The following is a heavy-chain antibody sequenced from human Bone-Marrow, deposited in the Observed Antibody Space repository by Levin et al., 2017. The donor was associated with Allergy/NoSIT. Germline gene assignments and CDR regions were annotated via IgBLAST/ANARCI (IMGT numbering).Heavy chain of an antibody. D-gene: IGHD3-10*01. V-gene: IGHV4-30-4*01. J-gene: IGHJ4*02. CDR1: GASITSGDHY. Sequence: SQTLSLTCSVSGASITSGDHYWSWIRQSPGKGLEWIGYIYYSGSTYYNPSLMTRITISLDPSKNHFSLKLRSVTVADTAVYYCASLSYYYGAGTHPDEHYWGQGALVIVSS. CDR3: ASLSYYYGAGTHPDEHY. CDR2: IYYSGST.